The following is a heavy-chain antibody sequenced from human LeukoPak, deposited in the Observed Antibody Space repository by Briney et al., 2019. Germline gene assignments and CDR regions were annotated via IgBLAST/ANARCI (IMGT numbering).Heavy chain of an antibody. CDR1: GFTFSSYA. V-gene: IGHV3-30-3*01. CDR3: AREEAVAGIFDAFDI. D-gene: IGHD6-19*01. Sequence: GRSLRLSCAASGFTFSSYAMHWVRQAPGKGLEWVAVISYDGSNKYYADSVKGRFTISRDNSKNTLYLQMNSLRAEGTAVYYCAREEAVAGIFDAFDIWGQGTMVTVSS. CDR2: ISYDGSNK. J-gene: IGHJ3*02.